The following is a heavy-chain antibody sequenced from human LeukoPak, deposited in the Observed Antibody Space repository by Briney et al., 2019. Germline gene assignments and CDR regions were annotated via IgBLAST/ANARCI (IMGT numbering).Heavy chain of an antibody. CDR3: AREVDIVVVPAAIVDAFDI. V-gene: IGHV4-4*07. J-gene: IGHJ3*02. CDR2: IYTSGST. Sequence: PSETLSLTCTVSGGSISSYYWSWIRQPAGKGLEWIGRIYTSGSTNYNPSLKSRVTMSVDTSKNQFSLKLSSVTAADTAVYYCAREVDIVVVPAAIVDAFDIWGQGTMVTVSS. D-gene: IGHD2-2*01. CDR1: GGSISSYY.